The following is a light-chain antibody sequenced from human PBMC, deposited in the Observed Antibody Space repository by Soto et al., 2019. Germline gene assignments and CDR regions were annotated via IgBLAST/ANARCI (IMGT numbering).Light chain of an antibody. J-gene: IGKJ4*01. CDR1: QTISND. CDR3: QQNNKWPPVT. V-gene: IGKV3-15*01. Sequence: EVVMTQSPATVSVSPGEGVTLSCRASQTISNDLAWYQQKPGQAPRLLIYGASTMATGVPARFSGGVSGTEFTLTISSLQSEDFAFYYCQQNNKWPPVTFGGGTKVEIK. CDR2: GAS.